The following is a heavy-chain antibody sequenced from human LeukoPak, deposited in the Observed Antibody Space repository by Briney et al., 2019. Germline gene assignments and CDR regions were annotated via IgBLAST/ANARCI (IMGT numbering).Heavy chain of an antibody. V-gene: IGHV3-74*01. CDR1: GFTFSNHW. D-gene: IGHD2-15*01. CDR3: ARTGSGGDLDI. Sequence: GGSLRLSCAASGFTFSNHWLHWVRQAPGKGLVWVSRINGDGTSTIYADSVKGRFTISRDNAKSTVYLQMNSLRAEDTAVYYCARTGSGGDLDIWGQGTMVTVSS. CDR2: INGDGTST. J-gene: IGHJ3*02.